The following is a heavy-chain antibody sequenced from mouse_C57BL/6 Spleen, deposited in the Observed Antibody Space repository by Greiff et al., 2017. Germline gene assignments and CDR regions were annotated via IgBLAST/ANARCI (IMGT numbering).Heavy chain of an antibody. CDR3: ARDTTVEGDYAMDY. CDR1: GHAFSSYW. J-gene: IGHJ4*01. V-gene: IGHV1-80*01. D-gene: IGHD1-1*01. Sequence: VQLQQSGAELVKPGASVKISCKASGHAFSSYWMNWVKQRPGKGLEWIGQIYPGDGDTNYNGKFKGKATLTADKSSSTAYMQLSSLTSEDSAVYFCARDTTVEGDYAMDYWGQGTSVTVSS. CDR2: IYPGDGDT.